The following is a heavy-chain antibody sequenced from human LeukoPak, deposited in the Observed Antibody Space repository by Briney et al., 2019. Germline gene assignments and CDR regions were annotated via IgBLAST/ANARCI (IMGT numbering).Heavy chain of an antibody. CDR1: GFTFSGYD. V-gene: IGHV3-13*01. J-gene: IGHJ6*02. CDR2: ITAAGDT. D-gene: IGHD2/OR15-2a*01. Sequence: GGSLRLSCAASGFTFSGYDMHWVRQVTGKGLEWISSITAAGDTYYPGSVKGRFTVSRENAKNSLYLQMNSLAAGDTAVYYCVRALIDYFYGMDVWGQGTTVTVSS. CDR3: VRALIDYFYGMDV.